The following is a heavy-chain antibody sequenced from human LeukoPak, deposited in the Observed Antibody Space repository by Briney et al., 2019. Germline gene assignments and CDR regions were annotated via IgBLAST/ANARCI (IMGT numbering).Heavy chain of an antibody. Sequence: PGGSLRLSCAASGFTFSSYEMNWVRQAPGKGLEWVSYISSSGSTIYYADSVKGRFTISRDNAKNSLYLQMNSLRAEDTAVYYCARARWCSGTSCYFAAFDIWGQGTMVTVSS. J-gene: IGHJ3*02. CDR3: ARARWCSGTSCYFAAFDI. CDR2: ISSSGSTI. D-gene: IGHD2-2*01. CDR1: GFTFSSYE. V-gene: IGHV3-48*03.